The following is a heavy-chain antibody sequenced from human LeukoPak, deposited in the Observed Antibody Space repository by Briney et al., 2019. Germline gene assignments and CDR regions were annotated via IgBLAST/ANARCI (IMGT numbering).Heavy chain of an antibody. CDR1: GFTFSSYA. D-gene: IGHD3-10*01. Sequence: PGGSLRLSCAASGFTFSSYAMSWVRQAPGKGLEWVSAISGSGGSTYYADSVKGRFTISRDNSKNTLYLQMNSLRAEDTAVYYCAREDFIYGSTFGFDPWGQGTLVTVSS. V-gene: IGHV3-23*01. CDR3: AREDFIYGSTFGFDP. CDR2: ISGSGGST. J-gene: IGHJ5*02.